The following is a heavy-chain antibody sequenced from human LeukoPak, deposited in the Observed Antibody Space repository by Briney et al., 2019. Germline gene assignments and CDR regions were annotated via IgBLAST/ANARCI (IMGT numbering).Heavy chain of an antibody. V-gene: IGHV3-7*01. CDR1: GFTFSNYW. D-gene: IGHD4-17*01. J-gene: IGHJ4*02. Sequence: GGSLRLSCAASGFTFSNYWMTWVRQAPGKGLEWVANIKPDGSAKNYVDSVKGRFTIFRDNAKNSLYLQMNSLTVADTAVYFCARNPFGDHDYWGQGTLVTASS. CDR3: ARNPFGDHDY. CDR2: IKPDGSAK.